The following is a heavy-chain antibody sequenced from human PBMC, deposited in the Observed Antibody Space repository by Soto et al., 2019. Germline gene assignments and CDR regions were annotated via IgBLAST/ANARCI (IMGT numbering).Heavy chain of an antibody. Sequence: GASVKVSCKASGGTFSSYAISWVRQAPGQGLEWMGGIIPIFGTANYAQKFQGRVTITADESTSTAYMELSSLRSEDTAVYYCARDLEEGAAAGLTYNWFDPWGQGTLVTVSS. CDR1: GGTFSSYA. CDR2: IIPIFGTA. J-gene: IGHJ5*02. V-gene: IGHV1-69*13. CDR3: ARDLEEGAAAGLTYNWFDP. D-gene: IGHD6-13*01.